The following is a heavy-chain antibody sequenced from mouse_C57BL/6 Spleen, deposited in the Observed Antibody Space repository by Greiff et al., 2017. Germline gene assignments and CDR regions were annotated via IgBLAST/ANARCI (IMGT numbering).Heavy chain of an antibody. V-gene: IGHV1-78*01. CDR3: ARGDYRAWFAY. J-gene: IGHJ3*01. D-gene: IGHD2-4*01. CDR2: IYPRDGST. Sequence: QVQLQQSDAELVKPGASVKISCKVSGYTFTDPTIHWMKQRPEQGLEWIGYIYPRDGSTKYNETFKGKATLTADKSSRTAYMRLNSLTSEDSAVYFCARGDYRAWFAYWGQGTLVTVSA. CDR1: GYTFTDPT.